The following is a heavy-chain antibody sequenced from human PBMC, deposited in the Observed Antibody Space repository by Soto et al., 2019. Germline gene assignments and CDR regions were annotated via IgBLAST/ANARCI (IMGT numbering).Heavy chain of an antibody. CDR1: GGSISNYY. CDR2: IHNSENT. D-gene: IGHD3-9*01. V-gene: IGHV4-59*08. Sequence: SETLSLTCTASGGSISNYYWNWIRQPPGKGLEWIGNIHNSENTNYNPSLMRRLTISLDTSNNQCSLKMNSVTAADTAVYYCARHPGYYDILTGYTTYYFDSWGQGILVTVSS. J-gene: IGHJ4*02. CDR3: ARHPGYYDILTGYTTYYFDS.